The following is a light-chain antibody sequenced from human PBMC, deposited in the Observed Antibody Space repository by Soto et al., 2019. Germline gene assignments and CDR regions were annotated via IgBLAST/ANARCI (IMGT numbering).Light chain of an antibody. CDR1: SSDVGAYDY. V-gene: IGLV2-8*01. Sequence: QSVLTQPPSASGSPGQSVTISCTGASSDVGAYDYVSWYQQHPGKAPKLMIYEINKRPSGVPDRFAGSKCCDTASLTISGLKAEEEADYYCCSHAGNGSYVLGTGT. CDR2: EIN. J-gene: IGLJ1*01. CDR3: CSHAGNGSYV.